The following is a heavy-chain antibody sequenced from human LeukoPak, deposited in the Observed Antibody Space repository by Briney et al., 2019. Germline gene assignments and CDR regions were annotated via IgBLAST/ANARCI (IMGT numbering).Heavy chain of an antibody. CDR2: IDWDDDK. V-gene: IGHV2-70*11. J-gene: IGHJ6*02. Sequence: SGPSLTRPTPTLTLTCTFSGFSLDTDEMCVSWIRQPPGKALEWLARIDWDDDKYYSTSLKTRLTISKDTSKNQVVLRMTEIDPVDTATYFCARNSGMYRSSEGMDVWGRDTAVTVSS. D-gene: IGHD1-26*01. CDR1: GFSLDTDEMC. CDR3: ARNSGMYRSSEGMDV.